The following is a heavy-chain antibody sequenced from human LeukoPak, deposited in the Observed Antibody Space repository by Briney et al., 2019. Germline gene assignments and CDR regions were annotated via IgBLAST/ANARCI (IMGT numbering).Heavy chain of an antibody. J-gene: IGHJ4*02. CDR1: GFTFSSYS. D-gene: IGHD3-22*01. CDR3: ARGAAYYYDSSAYYCDY. Sequence: PGGSLRLSCAASGFTFSSYSMNWVRQAPGKGLEWVSFISSSRSYIYYADSVKGRFTISRDNAKNSLYLQMSSLRAEDTAVYYCARGAAYYYDSSAYYCDYWGQGTLVTVSS. V-gene: IGHV3-21*01. CDR2: ISSSRSYI.